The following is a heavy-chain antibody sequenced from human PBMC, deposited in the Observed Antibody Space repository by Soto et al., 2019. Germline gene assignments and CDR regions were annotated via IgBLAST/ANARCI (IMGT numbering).Heavy chain of an antibody. CDR1: GGSISSGGYY. V-gene: IGHV4-31*03. CDR2: IYYSGST. D-gene: IGHD1-26*01. Sequence: QVQLQASGPGLVKPSQTLSLTCTVSGGSISSGGYYWSWIRQHPGKGMEWFGYIYYSGSTYYNPSLKRRVTISVDTSKNQFSLKLSSVTAADTAVYYCAKTGPGSYLSLDYWGQGTLVTVSS. J-gene: IGHJ4*02. CDR3: AKTGPGSYLSLDY.